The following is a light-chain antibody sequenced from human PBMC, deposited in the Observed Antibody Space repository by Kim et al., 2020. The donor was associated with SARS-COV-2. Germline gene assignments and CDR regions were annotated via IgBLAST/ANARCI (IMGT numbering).Light chain of an antibody. Sequence: QSFTISCAGSSSDVGTYDLVSWYQHHPGKAPKLIIYDVTNRPSGISNRFSGSKSGNTASLTISGLQAEDEAFYHCSSYTSSATVVLFGGGTQLTVL. CDR2: DVT. CDR3: SSYTSSATVVL. J-gene: IGLJ2*01. CDR1: SSDVGTYDL. V-gene: IGLV2-14*03.